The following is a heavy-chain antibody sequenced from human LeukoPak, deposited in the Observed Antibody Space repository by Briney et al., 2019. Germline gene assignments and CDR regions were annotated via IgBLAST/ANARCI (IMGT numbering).Heavy chain of an antibody. V-gene: IGHV4-31*03. J-gene: IGHJ4*02. CDR2: IYYSGST. Sequence: SETLSLTCTVSGGSISSGGYYWSWIRQHPGKGLEWIGYIYYSGSTYYNPSLKSRVTISVDTSKNQFSLKLSSVTAADTAVYYCARVSSGATTVDYWGQGTLVTVSS. CDR1: GGSISSGGYY. D-gene: IGHD1-26*01. CDR3: ARVSSGATTVDY.